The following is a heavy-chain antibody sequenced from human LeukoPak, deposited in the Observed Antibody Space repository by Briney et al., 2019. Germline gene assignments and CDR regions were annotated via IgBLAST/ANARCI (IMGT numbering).Heavy chain of an antibody. Sequence: AGTLRLSCAASGFTFSSYSLSWIRQPPGKGLEWISAISRSGGTTYYPYPVKGRFTISRATSKNMPQLQMTSPRAEATAVYYSAKGGTVPAAIAFDYWGQGTVVTVSS. V-gene: IGHV3-23*01. CDR1: GFTFSSYS. J-gene: IGHJ4*02. CDR3: AKGGTVPAAIAFDY. CDR2: ISRSGGTT. D-gene: IGHD2-2*01.